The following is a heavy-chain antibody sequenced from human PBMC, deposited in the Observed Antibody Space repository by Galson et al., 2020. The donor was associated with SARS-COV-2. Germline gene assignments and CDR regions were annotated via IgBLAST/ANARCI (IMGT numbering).Heavy chain of an antibody. V-gene: IGHV1-2*02. J-gene: IGHJ3*02. Sequence: ASVKVSCKAPGYTFTGYYMHWVRQAPGQGLKWMGWINPNGGVTNYAQKLQGRVTMTRDTSISTASLELTSLRSDDTAVYYCARSPGYSSGWSDGFDIWGQGTLVTVSS. D-gene: IGHD6-19*01. CDR2: INPNGGVT. CDR3: ARSPGYSSGWSDGFDI. CDR1: GYTFTGYY.